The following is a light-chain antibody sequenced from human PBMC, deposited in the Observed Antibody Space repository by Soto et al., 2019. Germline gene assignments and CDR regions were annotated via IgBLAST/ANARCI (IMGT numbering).Light chain of an antibody. Sequence: EIVLTQSPGTLSLSPGERVTLSCRASQSVSSSYLAWYQQKPAQAPRLLIYGASNRATGIPDRFSGSESGTDFTLTISRLEHADFAVYYCQQYGGSPPYTFGQGTKLEIK. CDR2: GAS. CDR3: QQYGGSPPYT. CDR1: QSVSSSY. V-gene: IGKV3-20*01. J-gene: IGKJ2*01.